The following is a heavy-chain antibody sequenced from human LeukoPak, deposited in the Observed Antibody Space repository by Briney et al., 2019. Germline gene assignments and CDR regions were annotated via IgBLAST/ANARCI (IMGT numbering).Heavy chain of an antibody. CDR1: GGSISSGGYY. CDR2: IYYSGST. CDR3: ARGEGARDGYNYAGPFYFDY. Sequence: SQTLSLTCTVSGGSISSGGYYWSWIRQHPGKGLEWIGYIYYSGSTNYSPSLKSRVTISIDTSKNQFSLKLNSTTAADTAVYYCARGEGARDGYNYAGPFYFDYWGHGTLVTVSS. V-gene: IGHV4-31*03. D-gene: IGHD5-24*01. J-gene: IGHJ4*01.